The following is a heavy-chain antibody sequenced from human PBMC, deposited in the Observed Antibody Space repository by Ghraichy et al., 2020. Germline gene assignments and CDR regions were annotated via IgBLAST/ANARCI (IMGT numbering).Heavy chain of an antibody. CDR3: AKSIAVAPPTLSKADNYYYGMDV. CDR1: GFTFSSYA. J-gene: IGHJ6*02. V-gene: IGHV3-23*01. CDR2: ISGSGGST. Sequence: GGSLRLSCAASGFTFSSYAMSWVRQAPGKGLEWVSAISGSGGSTYYADSVKGRFTISRDNSKNTLYLQMNSLRAEDTAVYYCAKSIAVAPPTLSKADNYYYGMDVWGQGTTVTVSS. D-gene: IGHD6-19*01.